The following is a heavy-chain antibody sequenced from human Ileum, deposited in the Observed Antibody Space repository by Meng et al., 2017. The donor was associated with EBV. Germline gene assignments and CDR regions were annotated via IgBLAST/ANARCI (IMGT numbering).Heavy chain of an antibody. J-gene: IGHJ4*02. Sequence: QVQLVQSGSELKKPGAPVRISCKASGYTFTTYGMNWVRQAPGQGLEWMGWINTNIGKPTYAQGLTGRFVFSLDTSVSTAYLQISSLKAEDTAVYYCARDSEAADYWGQGTLVTVSS. D-gene: IGHD6-25*01. CDR2: INTNIGKP. CDR3: ARDSEAADY. CDR1: GYTFTTYG. V-gene: IGHV7-4-1*02.